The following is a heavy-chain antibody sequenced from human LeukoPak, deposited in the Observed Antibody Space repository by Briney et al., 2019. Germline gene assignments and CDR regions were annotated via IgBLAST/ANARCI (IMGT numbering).Heavy chain of an antibody. J-gene: IGHJ4*02. V-gene: IGHV3-30*04. D-gene: IGHD2-21*02. Sequence: GRSLRLSCAASGFTFSSYAMHWVRQAPGKGLEWVAVISYDGSNKYYADSVKGRSTISRDNSKNTLYLQMNSLRAEDTAVYYCARDLGGDDGSFDYWGQGTLVTVSS. CDR3: ARDLGGDDGSFDY. CDR2: ISYDGSNK. CDR1: GFTFSSYA.